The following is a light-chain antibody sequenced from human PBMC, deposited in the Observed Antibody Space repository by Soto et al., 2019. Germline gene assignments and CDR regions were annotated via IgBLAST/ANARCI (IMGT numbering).Light chain of an antibody. CDR2: SNV. CDR1: SSNIGSNT. Sequence: QSVLTQAPSASGTPGQRVTISCSGSSSNIGSNTVSWYQQVPGTAPKVVIYSNVQRPSGVPDRFSGSKSGTSASLAIGGLQSEDEADYYCAAWDGSLNGWVFGGGTQLTVL. J-gene: IGLJ3*02. CDR3: AAWDGSLNGWV. V-gene: IGLV1-44*01.